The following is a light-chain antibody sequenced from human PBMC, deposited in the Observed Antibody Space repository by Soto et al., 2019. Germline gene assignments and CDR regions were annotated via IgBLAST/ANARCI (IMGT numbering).Light chain of an antibody. J-gene: IGKJ4*01. V-gene: IGKV3-15*01. Sequence: EIVLTQSPATLSLPPGERATLSCRASQSISSYLAWHRQKPGQAPRLLISGASMRAPGIPARFSGSGSGTEFTLTISSLQSEDFAVYYCQQYNNWPLFGGGTKVDIK. CDR3: QQYNNWPL. CDR2: GAS. CDR1: QSISSY.